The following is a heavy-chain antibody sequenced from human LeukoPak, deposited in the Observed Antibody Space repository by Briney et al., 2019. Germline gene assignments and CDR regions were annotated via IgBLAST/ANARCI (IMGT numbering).Heavy chain of an antibody. D-gene: IGHD3-10*01. Sequence: SETLSLTCTVSGGSISSSSYYWGWIRQPPGKGLEWIGSIYYSGSTYYNPSLKSRVTISVDTSKNQFSLKLSSVTAADTAVYYCARLTLGYGSGSYYRRYYFGYWGQGTLVTVSS. J-gene: IGHJ4*02. CDR3: ARLTLGYGSGSYYRRYYFGY. CDR2: IYYSGST. V-gene: IGHV4-39*07. CDR1: GGSISSSSYY.